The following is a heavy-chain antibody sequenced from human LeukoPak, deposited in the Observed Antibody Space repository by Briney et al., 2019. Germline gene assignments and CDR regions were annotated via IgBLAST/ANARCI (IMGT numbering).Heavy chain of an antibody. CDR1: GFTFSNYA. CDR3: VIWGDYDVLTGYYVPDY. CDR2: ITGSGTNR. J-gene: IGHJ4*02. D-gene: IGHD3-9*01. V-gene: IGHV3-23*01. Sequence: PGASLRLSCVAPGFTFSNYAMSWVRQAPGKGLEWASAITGSGTNRYYADSLKGRFTTSRDNSKNTVFLQMNSLRHEDTAIYYCVIWGDYDVLTGYYVPDYWGQGTLVTVAS.